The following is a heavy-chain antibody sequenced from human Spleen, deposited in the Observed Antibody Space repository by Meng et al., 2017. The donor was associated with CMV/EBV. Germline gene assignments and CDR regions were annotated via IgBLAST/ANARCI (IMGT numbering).Heavy chain of an antibody. J-gene: IGHJ5*02. Sequence: GGSLRLSCAASGFTFDDYGMSWVRQAPGKGLEWVSGINWNGGSTGYADSVKGRFTISRDNAKNSLYLQMNSLRAEDTALYYCARVGSSSFLRWFDPWGQGTLVTVSS. CDR1: GFTFDDYG. CDR2: INWNGGST. CDR3: ARVGSSSFLRWFDP. V-gene: IGHV3-20*04. D-gene: IGHD6-13*01.